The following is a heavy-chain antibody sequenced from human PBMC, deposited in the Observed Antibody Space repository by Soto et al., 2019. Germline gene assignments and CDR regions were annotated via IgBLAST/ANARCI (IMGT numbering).Heavy chain of an antibody. J-gene: IGHJ3*02. D-gene: IGHD1-1*01. V-gene: IGHV1-46*01. CDR1: GYTFTSYY. CDR3: ATSTPYNWNDYAFDI. Sequence: ASVKVSCKASGYTFTSYYMHWVRQAPGQGLEWMGTINPSGGSTSYAQKFQGRVTMTRDTSTSTVYMELSSLRSEDTAVYYCATSTPYNWNDYAFDIWGQGTMVTVSS. CDR2: INPSGGST.